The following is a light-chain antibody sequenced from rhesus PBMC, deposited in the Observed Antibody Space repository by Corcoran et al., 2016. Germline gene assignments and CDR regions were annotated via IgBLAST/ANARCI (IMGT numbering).Light chain of an antibody. V-gene: IGKV3S9*01. CDR1: QSVSSN. Sequence: EIVMTQSPATLSSSPGERATLPCRASQSVSSNVAWYQQKPQQAPRLLIYGASSRATGIPDRFRGSGYGTDFTLIIGGLKPEDVRVYYCQQFHNWNPTFRGGTKVAIK. J-gene: IGKJ4*01. CDR2: GAS. CDR3: QQFHNWNPT.